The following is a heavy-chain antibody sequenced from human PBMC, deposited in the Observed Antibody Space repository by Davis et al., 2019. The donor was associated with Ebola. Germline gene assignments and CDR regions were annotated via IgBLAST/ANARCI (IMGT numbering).Heavy chain of an antibody. J-gene: IGHJ4*02. V-gene: IGHV3-23*01. Sequence: PGGSLRLSCAASGFTFSSYAMSWVRQAPGKGLEWVSTISGSGGSTYYADSVKGRFTISRDNSKNMLYLQMNSLRAEDTAVYYCAKDDYRNLMGYWGQGTLVTVSS. D-gene: IGHD4-11*01. CDR2: ISGSGGST. CDR3: AKDDYRNLMGY. CDR1: GFTFSSYA.